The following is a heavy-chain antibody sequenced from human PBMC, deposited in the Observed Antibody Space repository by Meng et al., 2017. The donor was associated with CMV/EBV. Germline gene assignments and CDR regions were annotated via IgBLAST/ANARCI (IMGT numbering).Heavy chain of an antibody. CDR3: ARVGGGCSSTSCSPIDY. CDR1: GFTFGDYA. V-gene: IGHV4-34*01. Sequence: ESLKISCTASGFTFGDYAMSWIRQPPGKGLEWIGEINHSGSTNYNPSLKSRVTISVDTSKTQFSLKLSSVTAADTAVYYCARVGGGCSSTSCSPIDYWGQGTLVTVFS. J-gene: IGHJ4*02. D-gene: IGHD2-2*01. CDR2: INHSGST.